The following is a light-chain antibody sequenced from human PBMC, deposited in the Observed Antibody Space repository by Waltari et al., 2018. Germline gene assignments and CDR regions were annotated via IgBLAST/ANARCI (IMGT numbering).Light chain of an antibody. J-gene: IGLJ3*02. CDR2: GST. V-gene: IGLV1-40*01. CDR1: GSKIGAGYD. CDR3: QSYDTSLRVV. Sequence: QSVLTQPPSVSGAPGQRVTISCTGSGSKIGAGYDVPWYQQLPRAAPKLLIYGSTSRPLGVPDRFFGSTSGTSASLAITGLQAEDEADYYCQSYDTSLRVVFGGGTKLTVL.